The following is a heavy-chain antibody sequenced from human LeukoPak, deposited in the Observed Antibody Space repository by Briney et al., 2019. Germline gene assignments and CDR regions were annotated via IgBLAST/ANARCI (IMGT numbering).Heavy chain of an antibody. V-gene: IGHV3-23*01. CDR1: GFTFTSYG. Sequence: GGSLRLSCAASGFTFTSYGMSWVRQAPGKGLQWVSVISGSGDSTYYADSVKGRFTISRDNSKNTLYLQMNSLRAEDTAVYYCATDGGQVAADFWGQGTMVTVSS. J-gene: IGHJ3*01. CDR3: ATDGGQVAADF. CDR2: ISGSGDST. D-gene: IGHD6-13*01.